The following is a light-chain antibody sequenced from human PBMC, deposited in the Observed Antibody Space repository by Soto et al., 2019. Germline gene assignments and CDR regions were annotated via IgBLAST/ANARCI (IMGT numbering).Light chain of an antibody. J-gene: IGKJ4*01. CDR1: QSVLYSSNNKNY. V-gene: IGKV4-1*01. CDR3: QQYYSKPLT. CDR2: WAS. Sequence: DIVMTQSPDSLAVSLGERATINCKSSQSVLYSSNNKNYLGWYQKVGQPPKLLIYWASTRESGVPDRFSGSGSGTDFTLTISSLQDEDVAVYYCQQYYSKPLTFGGGTKVEIK.